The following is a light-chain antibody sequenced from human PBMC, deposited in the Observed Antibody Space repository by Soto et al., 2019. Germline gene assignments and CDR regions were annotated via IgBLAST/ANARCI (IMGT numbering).Light chain of an antibody. V-gene: IGKV4-1*01. CDR1: QSVLYRSNNKNY. CDR2: WAS. CDR3: QQYYSTPAT. Sequence: DIVMTQSPDSLAVSLGERATINCKSSQSVLYRSNNKNYLAWYQQKPGQPPKLLIYWASTRESGVPDRFSGSXXGXXXXXXXXXLXAXDVAVYYCQQYYSTPATFGQGTKLEIK. J-gene: IGKJ2*01.